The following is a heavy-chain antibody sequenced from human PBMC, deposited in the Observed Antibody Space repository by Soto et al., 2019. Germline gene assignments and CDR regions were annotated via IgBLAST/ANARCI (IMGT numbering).Heavy chain of an antibody. CDR2: INPNSGGT. D-gene: IGHD3-22*01. J-gene: IGHJ4*02. CDR3: ARGDADYYDSNCYPYYFDY. Sequence: GASVKASCKAPGYPFTAYYMHWVRQPPGQGLEWMGWINPNSGGTNYAQKFQGWVTMTRATSISPAYMKLSRLRPDDTAVNYCARGDADYYDSNCYPYYFDYWGQGTLVTVSS. CDR1: GYPFTAYY. V-gene: IGHV1-2*04.